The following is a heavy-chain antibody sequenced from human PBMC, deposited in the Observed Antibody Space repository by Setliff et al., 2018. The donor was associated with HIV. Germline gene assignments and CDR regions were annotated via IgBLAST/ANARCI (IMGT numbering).Heavy chain of an antibody. J-gene: IGHJ4*02. Sequence: SETLSLTCAVYGGSFSGYYWSWIRQPPGKGLEWIGEINHSGSTNYNPSLKSRDTISVDTCKNQFSLKLSSVTAADTAVYYCARLRPSVADRSYFDHWGQGTLVTVSS. CDR3: ARLRPSVADRSYFDH. CDR2: INHSGST. D-gene: IGHD6-19*01. CDR1: GGSFSGYY. V-gene: IGHV4-34*01.